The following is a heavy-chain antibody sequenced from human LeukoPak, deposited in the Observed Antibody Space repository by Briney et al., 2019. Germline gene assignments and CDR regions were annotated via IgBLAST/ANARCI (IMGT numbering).Heavy chain of an antibody. CDR2: IYHSGST. D-gene: IGHD3-10*01. CDR3: AREAYYYGSGVFDP. V-gene: IGHV4-4*02. J-gene: IGHJ5*02. CDR1: GGSISSSNW. Sequence: SETLSLTCAVSGGSISSSNWWSWVRQPPGKGLEWIGQIYHSGSTNYNPSLKSRVTISVDKSKSQFSPRLSSVTAADTAMYYCAREAYYYGSGVFDPWGQGTLVTVSS.